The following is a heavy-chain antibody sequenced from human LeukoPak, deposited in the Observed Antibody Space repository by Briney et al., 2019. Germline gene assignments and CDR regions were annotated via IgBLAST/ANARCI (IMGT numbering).Heavy chain of an antibody. D-gene: IGHD3-10*01. CDR2: IYYSGST. CDR1: GGSISSGDYY. J-gene: IGHJ4*02. CDR3: ARARGQSGVDY. Sequence: SETLSLTRTVSGGSISSGDYYWSWIRQPPGKGLEWIGYIYYSGSTYYNPSLKSRVTISVDTSKNQFSLKLSSVTAADTAVYYCARARGQSGVDYWGQGTLVTVSS. V-gene: IGHV4-30-4*08.